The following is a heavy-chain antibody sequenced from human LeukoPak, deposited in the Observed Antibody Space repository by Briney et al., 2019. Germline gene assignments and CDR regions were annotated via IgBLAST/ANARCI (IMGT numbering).Heavy chain of an antibody. CDR1: GGSISSGGYY. D-gene: IGHD3-10*01. CDR3: ARGEEYGSGTVHFDY. J-gene: IGHJ4*02. Sequence: PSQTLSLTCTVSGGSISSGGYYWSWIRQHPGKGLEWIGYIYYSGSTYYNPSLRSRVTISVDTSKNQFSLNLNSVTAADTAVYYCARGEEYGSGTVHFDYWGQGTLVTVSS. V-gene: IGHV4-31*03. CDR2: IYYSGST.